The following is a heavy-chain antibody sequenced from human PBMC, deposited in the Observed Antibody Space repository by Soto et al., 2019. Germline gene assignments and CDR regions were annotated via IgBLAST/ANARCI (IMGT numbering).Heavy chain of an antibody. CDR3: AKLTEAERH. CDR2: LYNHGKT. Sequence: EVQLVESGGGLTQPGGSLRLSCVVCGFVVSSSHMIWVRQAPGKGLEGVSILYNHGKTNYVDSVKGRFTITRDNSKNTVYLQMNSLRVEDTAVYYCAKLTEAERHWGQGALVTVSS. V-gene: IGHV3-53*01. CDR1: GFVVSSSH. J-gene: IGHJ4*02. D-gene: IGHD1-1*01.